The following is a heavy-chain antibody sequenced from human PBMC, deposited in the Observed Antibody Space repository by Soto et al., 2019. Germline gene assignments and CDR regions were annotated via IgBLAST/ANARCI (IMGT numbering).Heavy chain of an antibody. CDR1: GFTFSTYW. V-gene: IGHV3-74*01. Sequence: EVQLVESGGGLVQPGGSLRLSCAASGFTFSTYWMHWIRQVPGKGLEWVSRINSDASHTYYADSVKGRFTISRDNAKNALRLEMHSLRAADTAVYYRVRDGHCFTTSCYGNWLDPWGQGTLVTVSS. D-gene: IGHD2-2*01. CDR3: VRDGHCFTTSCYGNWLDP. J-gene: IGHJ5*02. CDR2: INSDASHT.